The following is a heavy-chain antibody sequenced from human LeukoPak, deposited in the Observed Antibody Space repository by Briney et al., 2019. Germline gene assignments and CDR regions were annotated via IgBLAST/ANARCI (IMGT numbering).Heavy chain of an antibody. CDR2: IYPYDSHT. CDR3: ARLPNSGADLTWFDP. CDR1: GYRFTYYW. Sequence: GESLKISCKASGYRFTYYWIAWVRPMPGKGLEWMGIIYPYDSHTRYSPSFQGQVTISADKSISTAYLQWSSLKASDTAMYYCARLPNSGADLTWFDPWGQGTLVTVSS. V-gene: IGHV5-51*01. D-gene: IGHD3-10*01. J-gene: IGHJ5*02.